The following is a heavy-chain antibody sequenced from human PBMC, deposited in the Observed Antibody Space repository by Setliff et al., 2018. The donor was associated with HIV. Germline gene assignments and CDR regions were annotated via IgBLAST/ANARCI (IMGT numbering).Heavy chain of an antibody. Sequence: HPGGSLRLSCAASGLTFSSYAMSWVRQAPGKGLEWVAVISYDGNIKYYADSVKGRFTISRDNSKTTLYVQMNSLRAEDTAVYYCARDPTYYFDSSGPYDAFDIWGQGTMVTVSS. J-gene: IGHJ3*02. D-gene: IGHD3-22*01. CDR1: GLTFSSYA. V-gene: IGHV3-30*04. CDR3: ARDPTYYFDSSGPYDAFDI. CDR2: ISYDGNIK.